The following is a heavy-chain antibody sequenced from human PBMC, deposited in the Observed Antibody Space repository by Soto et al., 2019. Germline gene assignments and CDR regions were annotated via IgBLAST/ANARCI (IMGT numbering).Heavy chain of an antibody. D-gene: IGHD3-16*02. Sequence: QVQLVESGGGLVKPGGSLRLSCAASGFTFSDYYMSWLRQAPGKGLEWVSYISSSGSTIYYADSVKGRFTISRDNAKNSLYLQMNSLRAEDTAVYYCARTAYDYIWGSYRLDAFDIWGQGTMVTVSS. J-gene: IGHJ3*02. CDR1: GFTFSDYY. CDR2: ISSSGSTI. V-gene: IGHV3-11*01. CDR3: ARTAYDYIWGSYRLDAFDI.